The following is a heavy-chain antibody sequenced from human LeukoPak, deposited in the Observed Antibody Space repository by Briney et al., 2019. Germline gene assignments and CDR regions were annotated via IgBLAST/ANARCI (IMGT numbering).Heavy chain of an antibody. D-gene: IGHD1-14*01. V-gene: IGHV1-18*01. CDR1: GYTFISFG. J-gene: IGHJ5*02. Sequence: ASVKVSCKASGYTFISFGITWVRQAPGQGLEWMGWISAYVGIANYAQTLQGGVTMTTDTSTNTAYMELGSLRSDDTAVYYCARYRLTDSPINWFDPWGQGTLVTVSS. CDR2: ISAYVGIA. CDR3: ARYRLTDSPINWFDP.